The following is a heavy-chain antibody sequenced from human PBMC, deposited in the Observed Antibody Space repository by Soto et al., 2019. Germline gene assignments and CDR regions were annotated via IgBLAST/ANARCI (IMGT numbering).Heavy chain of an antibody. V-gene: IGHV1-69*06. D-gene: IGHD6-19*01. CDR3: AGSLEGYSSGWYEGKDY. J-gene: IGHJ4*02. CDR1: GGTFSSYA. CDR2: IIPIFGTA. Sequence: QVQLVQSGAEVKKPGSSVKVSCKASGGTFSSYAISWVRQAPGQGLEWMGGIIPIFGTANYAQKFQGRVTITADKSTSTAYMELSSLRSEDTAVYYCAGSLEGYSSGWYEGKDYWGQGTLVTVSS.